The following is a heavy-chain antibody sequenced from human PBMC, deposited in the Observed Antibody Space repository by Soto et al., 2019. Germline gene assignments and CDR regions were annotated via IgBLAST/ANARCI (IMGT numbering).Heavy chain of an antibody. V-gene: IGHV4-39*01. CDR1: GGSISSSSYY. D-gene: IGHD3-10*01. J-gene: IGHJ4*02. Sequence: QLQLQESGPGLVKPSETLSLTCTVSGGSISSSSYYWGWIRQPPGKGLEYIGNIYYSGSTYFNPSLKSRVTISVDTSKNQFSLKLSSVTVADTAVYYCARLWFGETSLFDYWGQGTLVTVSS. CDR3: ARLWFGETSLFDY. CDR2: IYYSGST.